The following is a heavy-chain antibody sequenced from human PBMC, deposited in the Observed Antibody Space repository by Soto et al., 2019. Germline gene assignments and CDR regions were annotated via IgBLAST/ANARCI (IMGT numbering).Heavy chain of an antibody. CDR3: ARVLITPRTRAYYFDY. Sequence: PGGSLRLSCAASGFTFSRYGMNWVRQAPGKGLEWVAVIWYDGSNKYYADSVKGRFTISRDNSKNTLYLQMNSLRAEDTAVYYCARVLITPRTRAYYFDYWGQGTLVTVSS. J-gene: IGHJ4*02. D-gene: IGHD1-20*01. CDR1: GFTFSRYG. CDR2: IWYDGSNK. V-gene: IGHV3-33*08.